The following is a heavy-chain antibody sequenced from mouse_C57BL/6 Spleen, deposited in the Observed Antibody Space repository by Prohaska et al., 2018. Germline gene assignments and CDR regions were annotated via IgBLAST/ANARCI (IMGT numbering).Heavy chain of an antibody. CDR1: GYTFTDYY. Sequence: EVQLQQSGPELVKPGASVKISCKASGYTFTDYYMNWVKQSHGKSLEWIGDINPNKGGTSYNQKFKGKATLTVDKSSSTAYMELRSLTSEDSAVYYCARYGYYDYDGALDYWGQGTTLTVSS. CDR2: INPNKGGT. D-gene: IGHD2-4*01. V-gene: IGHV1-26*01. J-gene: IGHJ2*01. CDR3: ARYGYYDYDGALDY.